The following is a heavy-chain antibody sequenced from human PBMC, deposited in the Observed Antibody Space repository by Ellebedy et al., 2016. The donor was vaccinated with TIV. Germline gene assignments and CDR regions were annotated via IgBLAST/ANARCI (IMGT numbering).Heavy chain of an antibody. J-gene: IGHJ5*02. CDR2: IYRSGST. D-gene: IGHD6-25*01. CDR3: ARDRGAASFDP. Sequence: MPSETLSLTCTVSGYSISSGYYWGWIRQPPGKGLDWIGSIYRSGSTYYNPSLKSPVTISVDTSKNQFFLKLSFVTAADTAVHYCARDRGAASFDPWGQGTLVTVSS. CDR1: GYSISSGYY. V-gene: IGHV4-38-2*02.